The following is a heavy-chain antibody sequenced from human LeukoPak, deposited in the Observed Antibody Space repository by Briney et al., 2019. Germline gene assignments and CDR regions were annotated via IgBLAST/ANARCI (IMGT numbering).Heavy chain of an antibody. CDR2: SYYSGDT. D-gene: IGHD5-18*01. CDR3: ARLRGYTYGPPGY. Sequence: SETLSLTCTVSGDSISSSSDYWGWIRQPPGKWLEWIGSSYYSGDTYYSPSLKSRVNIPVDTSKSQFSLQLSSVTAADTAVYYCARLRGYTYGPPGYWGQGTLVTVSS. J-gene: IGHJ4*02. CDR1: GDSISSSSDY. V-gene: IGHV4-39*01.